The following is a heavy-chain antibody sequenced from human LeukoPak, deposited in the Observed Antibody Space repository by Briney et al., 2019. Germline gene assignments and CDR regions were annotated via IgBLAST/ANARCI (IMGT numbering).Heavy chain of an antibody. CDR1: GFTFSSYA. J-gene: IGHJ4*02. Sequence: GGSLRLSCAASGFTFSSYAMSWVRQAPGKGLEWVSAISGSGGSTYYADSVKGRFTISRDNSKNTLYLQMNSLRAEDTAVYYCAKDWGYTTMVSYYFDYWGQGALVTVSS. V-gene: IGHV3-23*01. CDR3: AKDWGYTTMVSYYFDY. CDR2: ISGSGGST. D-gene: IGHD5-18*01.